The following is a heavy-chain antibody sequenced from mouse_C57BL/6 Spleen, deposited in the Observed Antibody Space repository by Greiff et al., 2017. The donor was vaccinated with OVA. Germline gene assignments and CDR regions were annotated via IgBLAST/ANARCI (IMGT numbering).Heavy chain of an antibody. D-gene: IGHD1-1*01. Sequence: QVQLQQPGAELVKPGASVKLSCKASGYTSTSYWMHWVKQRPGQGLEWIGMIHPNSGSTNYNEKFKSKATLTVDKSSSTAYMQLSSLTSEDSAVYYCAGGNYYGDYYAMDYWGQGTSVTVSS. V-gene: IGHV1-64*01. CDR1: GYTSTSYW. CDR3: AGGNYYGDYYAMDY. CDR2: IHPNSGST. J-gene: IGHJ4*01.